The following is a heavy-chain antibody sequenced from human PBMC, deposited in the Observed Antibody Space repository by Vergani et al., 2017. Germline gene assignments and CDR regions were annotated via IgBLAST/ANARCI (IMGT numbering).Heavy chain of an antibody. CDR1: GFTLGDYA. CDR3: TTGFPGSSWSTY. D-gene: IGHD6-13*01. J-gene: IGHJ4*01. CDR2: IWSKPYGGTT. V-gene: IGHV3-49*04. Sequence: EVHLVESGGGLVQPGRSLRLSCSGSGFTLGDYAMTWVRQAPGKGLEWVAFIWSKPYGGTTEYAASVKGRFTISRDDSKAIAYLQMNSLKTEDTAVYYCTTGFPGSSWSTYWGQGTLVTGSS.